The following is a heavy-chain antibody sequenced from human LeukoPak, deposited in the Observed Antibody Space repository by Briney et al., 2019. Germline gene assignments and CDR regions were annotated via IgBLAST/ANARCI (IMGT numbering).Heavy chain of an antibody. CDR1: GYTFTSYY. D-gene: IGHD5-24*01. V-gene: IGHV1-46*01. CDR2: INPSGGST. CDR3: ARGGWTGRWLQFFGWFDP. Sequence: ASVKVSCKASGYTFTSYYMHWVRQAPGQGLEWMGIINPSGGSTSYAQKFQGRVTMTRDTSTSTVYMELSSLRSEDTAVYYCARGGWTGRWLQFFGWFDPWGQGTLVTVSS. J-gene: IGHJ5*02.